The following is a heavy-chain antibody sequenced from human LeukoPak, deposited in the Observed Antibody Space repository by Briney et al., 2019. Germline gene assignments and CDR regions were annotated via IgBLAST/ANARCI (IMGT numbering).Heavy chain of an antibody. CDR1: GFTFSSYG. Sequence: GGTLRLSCAASGFTFSSYGMSWVRQAPGKGLEWVSAISGSGGSTYYADSVKGRFTISRDNSKNTLYLQMNSLRAEDTAVYYCARDRARFERCPGYWGQGTLVTVSS. J-gene: IGHJ4*02. D-gene: IGHD1-26*01. CDR2: ISGSGGST. V-gene: IGHV3-23*01. CDR3: ARDRARFERCPGY.